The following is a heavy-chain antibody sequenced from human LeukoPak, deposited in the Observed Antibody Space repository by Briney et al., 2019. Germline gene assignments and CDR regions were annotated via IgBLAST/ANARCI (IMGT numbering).Heavy chain of an antibody. CDR3: AGIVSSSTSCYCLDP. V-gene: IGHV4-39*01. J-gene: IGHJ5*02. Sequence: NPSETLSLTCTVSGGSISSSSYSWGWIRQPPGKGLEWIGSIYYSGSTYYNPSLKSRVTISVDTSKNQFSLKLSSVTAADTAVYYCAGIVSSSTSCYCLDPWGQGTLVTVSS. CDR2: IYYSGST. D-gene: IGHD2-2*01. CDR1: GGSISSSSYS.